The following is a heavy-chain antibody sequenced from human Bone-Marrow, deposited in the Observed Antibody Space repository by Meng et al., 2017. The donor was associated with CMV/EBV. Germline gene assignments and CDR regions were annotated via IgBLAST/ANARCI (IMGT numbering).Heavy chain of an antibody. J-gene: IGHJ6*02. Sequence: GESLKISCAASGFTFSGYGMHWVRQAPGKGLEWVAFIRYDGSNKYYADSVKGRFTISRDNSKNTLYPQMNSLRAEDTAVYYCAKGEDGMDVWGQGTTVTVSS. CDR3: AKGEDGMDV. CDR2: IRYDGSNK. CDR1: GFTFSGYG. V-gene: IGHV3-30*02.